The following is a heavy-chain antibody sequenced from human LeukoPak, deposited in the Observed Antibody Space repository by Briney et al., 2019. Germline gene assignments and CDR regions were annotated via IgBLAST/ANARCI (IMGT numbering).Heavy chain of an antibody. CDR3: ARLGFRYSTRYFDP. D-gene: IGHD1-26*01. Sequence: GASVKVSCKTSGYTFTNYDITWVRQAPGQGLEWMGLISAYNGNTNYAQKLQGRVTMTTDTSTSTAYMELRSLRSDDTAVYYCARLGFRYSTRYFDPWGQGTLVTVSS. CDR2: ISAYNGNT. CDR1: GYTFTNYD. V-gene: IGHV1-18*01. J-gene: IGHJ4*02.